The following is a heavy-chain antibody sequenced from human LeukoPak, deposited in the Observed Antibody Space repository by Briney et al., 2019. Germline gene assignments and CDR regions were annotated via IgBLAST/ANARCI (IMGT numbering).Heavy chain of an antibody. D-gene: IGHD3-10*01. J-gene: IGHJ4*02. Sequence: ASVKVSCKASGYTFTSYDINWVRQATGQGLEWMGWMNPNSGNTGYAQKFQGRVTMTRNTSISTACMELSSLRSEDTAVYYCARSITMVQGVIMSYWGQGTLVTVSS. V-gene: IGHV1-8*01. CDR2: MNPNSGNT. CDR3: ARSITMVQGVIMSY. CDR1: GYTFTSYD.